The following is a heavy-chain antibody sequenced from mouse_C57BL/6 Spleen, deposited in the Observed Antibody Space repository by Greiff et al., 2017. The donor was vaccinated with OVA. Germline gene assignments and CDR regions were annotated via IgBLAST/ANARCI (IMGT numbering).Heavy chain of an antibody. V-gene: IGHV1-55*01. CDR2: IYPGSGST. J-gene: IGHJ2*01. CDR1: GYTFNSYW. CDR3: ARVEGNYVEDIDY. D-gene: IGHD2-1*01. Sequence: QVQLQQPGAELVKPGASVKMSCKASGYTFNSYWITWVKQRPGQGLEWIGDIYPGSGSTNYNEKFKSKATLTVDTSSSTAYMQLSSLTSEDSAVYYCARVEGNYVEDIDYWGQGTTLTVSS.